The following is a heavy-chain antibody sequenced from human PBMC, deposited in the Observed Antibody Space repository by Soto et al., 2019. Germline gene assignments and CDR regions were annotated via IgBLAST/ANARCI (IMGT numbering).Heavy chain of an antibody. V-gene: IGHV4-59*01. CDR3: ARLYSSGWYSGAFDI. Sequence: SETLSLTCTVSGGSISSYYWSWIRQPPGKGLGWIGYIYYSGSTNYNPSLKSRVTISVDTSKNQFSLKLSSVTAADTAVYYCARLYSSGWYSGAFDIWGQGTMVTVSS. CDR2: IYYSGST. J-gene: IGHJ3*02. D-gene: IGHD6-19*01. CDR1: GGSISSYY.